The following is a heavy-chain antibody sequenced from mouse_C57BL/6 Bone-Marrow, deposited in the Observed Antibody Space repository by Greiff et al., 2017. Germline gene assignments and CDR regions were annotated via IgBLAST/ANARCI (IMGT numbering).Heavy chain of an antibody. CDR1: GYTFTDYY. CDR3: ARCLSWDY. V-gene: IGHV1-19*01. J-gene: IGHJ2*01. Sequence: VQLQQSGPVLVKPGASVKMSCKASGYTFTDYYMNWVKQSHGKSLEWIGVINPYNGGTSYNQKFKGKATLTVDESYSTAYMELDSLTSEDSAVYYCARCLSWDYWGQGTTLTVSS. CDR2: INPYNGGT.